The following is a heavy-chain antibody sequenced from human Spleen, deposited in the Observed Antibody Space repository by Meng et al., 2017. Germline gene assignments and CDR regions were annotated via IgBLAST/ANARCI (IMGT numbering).Heavy chain of an antibody. CDR1: GFTVTSNE. CDR3: ARDRGGSFEYYYYYGMDV. J-gene: IGHJ6*02. Sequence: GESLKISCAASGFTVTSNEMSWVRQAPGKGLEWVSAIDISGDTTSYADSVKGRFTISRDNSKNTVYLQMNSLRAEDTAVYYCARDRGGSFEYYYYYGMDVWGQGTTVTVSS. CDR2: IDISGDTT. V-gene: IGHV3-66*01. D-gene: IGHD2-15*01.